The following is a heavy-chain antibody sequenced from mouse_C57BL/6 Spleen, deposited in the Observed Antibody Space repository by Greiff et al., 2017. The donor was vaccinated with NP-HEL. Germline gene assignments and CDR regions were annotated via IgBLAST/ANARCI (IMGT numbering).Heavy chain of an antibody. CDR3: ARLYDYFDY. V-gene: IGHV3-6*01. CDR2: ISYDGSN. Sequence: VQLKESGPGLVKPSQSLSLTCSVTGYSITSGYYWNWIRQFPGNKLEWMGYISYDGSNNYNPSLKIRISITRDTSKNQIFLKLNSVTTEDTATYYSARLYDYFDYWGQGTTLTVSS. D-gene: IGHD2-3*01. J-gene: IGHJ2*01. CDR1: GYSITSGYY.